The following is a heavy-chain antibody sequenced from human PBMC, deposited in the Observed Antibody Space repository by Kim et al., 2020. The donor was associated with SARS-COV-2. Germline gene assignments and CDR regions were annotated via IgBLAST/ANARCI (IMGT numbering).Heavy chain of an antibody. V-gene: IGHV3-23*01. D-gene: IGHD5-12*01. J-gene: IGHJ4*02. CDR3: AKDLQTYRGYVPFDY. Sequence: ESQEGRVTISSDSSKSTLYRQMTSLRAEDAALYYCAKDLQTYRGYVPFDYWGQGTLVTVSS.